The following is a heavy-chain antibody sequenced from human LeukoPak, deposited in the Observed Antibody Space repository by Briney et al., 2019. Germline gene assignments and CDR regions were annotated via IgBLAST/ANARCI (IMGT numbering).Heavy chain of an antibody. Sequence: GASVKVSCKASGYTFTGYYMHWVRQAPGQGLEWMGRINPNSGGTNHAQKFQGRVTMTRDTSISTAYMELSRLRSDDTAVYYCARVPIYCTNGVCFPNAFDIWGQGTMVTVSS. D-gene: IGHD2-8*01. V-gene: IGHV1-2*06. J-gene: IGHJ3*02. CDR2: INPNSGGT. CDR3: ARVPIYCTNGVCFPNAFDI. CDR1: GYTFTGYY.